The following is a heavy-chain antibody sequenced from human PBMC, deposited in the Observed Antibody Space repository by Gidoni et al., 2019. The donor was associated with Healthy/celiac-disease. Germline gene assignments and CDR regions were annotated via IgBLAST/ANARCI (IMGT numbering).Heavy chain of an antibody. CDR3: ARGYCSSTSCYFIDY. CDR2: TYYRSKWYN. Sequence: CAISGDSVSSTSAAWNWIRQSPSRGLEWLGRTYYRSKWYNDYAVSVKSRITINPDTSKNQFSLQLNSVTPEDTAVYYCARGYCSSTSCYFIDYWGQGTLVTVSS. D-gene: IGHD2-2*01. J-gene: IGHJ4*02. CDR1: GDSVSSTSAA. V-gene: IGHV6-1*01.